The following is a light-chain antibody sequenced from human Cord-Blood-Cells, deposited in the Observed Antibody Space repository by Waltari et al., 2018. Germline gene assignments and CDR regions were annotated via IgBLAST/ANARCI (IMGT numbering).Light chain of an antibody. CDR2: GNS. V-gene: IGLV1-40*01. CDR1: APNTGAGYE. J-gene: IGLJ1*01. Sequence: QSVLTQPPSVSGAPGQRVTIHCTGSAPNTGAGYEVHGYQQLPGTAPKLLIYGNSNRPSGVPDRFSGSKSGTSASLAITGLQAEDEADYYCQSYDSSLSGYVFGTGTKVTVL. CDR3: QSYDSSLSGYV.